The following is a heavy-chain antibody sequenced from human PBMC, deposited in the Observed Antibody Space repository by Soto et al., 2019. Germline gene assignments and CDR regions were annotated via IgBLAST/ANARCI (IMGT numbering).Heavy chain of an antibody. Sequence: QVQLVESGGGVGQPGWSLRLSCAAAGFTFSDYGMHWVRQAPGEGLQWGAGIWFDGSNEHYADSVKGRFTISRDNSKNTLYLQMYSLRAGDTAVYYCARGSLYCSSTSCSYGMDVWGQGTTVTVSS. CDR1: GFTFSDYG. CDR2: IWFDGSNE. D-gene: IGHD2-15*01. CDR3: ARGSLYCSSTSCSYGMDV. J-gene: IGHJ6*02. V-gene: IGHV3-33*01.